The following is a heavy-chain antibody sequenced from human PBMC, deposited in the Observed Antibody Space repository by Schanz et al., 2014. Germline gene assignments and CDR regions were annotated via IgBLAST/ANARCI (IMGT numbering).Heavy chain of an antibody. CDR1: GYTFTSYG. V-gene: IGHV1-18*01. CDR2: ISPYNGNT. Sequence: QVQLVQSGAEVKKPGASVKVSCKASGYTFTSYGISWVRQAPGQGLEWMGWISPYNGNTNYAQKLQGRVTMTADTSTFTAYMDVSSLRSEDTAVYYCASSGAGYSSSWDFDYWGQGTLVSVSS. J-gene: IGHJ4*02. D-gene: IGHD6-13*01. CDR3: ASSGAGYSSSWDFDY.